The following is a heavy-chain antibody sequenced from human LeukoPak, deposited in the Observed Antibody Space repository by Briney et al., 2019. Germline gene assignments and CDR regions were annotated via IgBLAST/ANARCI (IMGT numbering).Heavy chain of an antibody. CDR3: ASVLWGSGSHYNEGH. Sequence: GAPVKVSRKASGYTFTGYYMHWVRQAPGQGLEWMGWINPNSGGTNYAQKFQGRVTMTRDTSISTAYMELSRLRSDDTAVYYCASVLWGSGSHYNEGHWGQGTLVTVSS. CDR2: INPNSGGT. V-gene: IGHV1-2*02. J-gene: IGHJ4*02. D-gene: IGHD3-10*01. CDR1: GYTFTGYY.